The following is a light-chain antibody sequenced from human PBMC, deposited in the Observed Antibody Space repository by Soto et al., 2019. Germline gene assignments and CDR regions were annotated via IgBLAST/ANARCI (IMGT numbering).Light chain of an antibody. J-gene: IGLJ1*01. V-gene: IGLV2-23*01. CDR3: CSYVGATTYV. Sequence: SVLTQPASVSGSPGQSITISCTGTSSTVGGFNVVSWYQQHPGKAPKVIIYEGIKRPSGVSNRFSGSNSGSTASLTISGLQAEDEADYYCCSYVGATTYVFGTGTKV. CDR2: EGI. CDR1: SSTVGGFNV.